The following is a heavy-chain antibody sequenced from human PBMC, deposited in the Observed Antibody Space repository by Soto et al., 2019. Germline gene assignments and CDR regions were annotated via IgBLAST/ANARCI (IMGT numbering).Heavy chain of an antibody. CDR2: ISYDGSDK. J-gene: IGHJ1*01. Sequence: QVQLVESGGGVVQPGRSLRLSCAASGFTFSSYGMHWVRQAPGKGLEWVAVISYDGSDKYYADSVKGRFTISRDNSNNTLYPQMDSLRAEDTAVDYCAKGVVVANTYFQHWGQGTLVTVSS. V-gene: IGHV3-30*18. CDR1: GFTFSSYG. CDR3: AKGVVVANTYFQH. D-gene: IGHD2-15*01.